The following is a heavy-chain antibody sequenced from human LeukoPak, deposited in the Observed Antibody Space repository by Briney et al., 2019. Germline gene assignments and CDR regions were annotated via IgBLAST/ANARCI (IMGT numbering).Heavy chain of an antibody. D-gene: IGHD3-10*02. CDR1: GFTFSDYY. CDR2: ISSSGSTI. J-gene: IGHJ6*04. V-gene: IGHV3-11*04. CDR3: AELGITMIGGV. Sequence: GGSLTLSCAASGFTFSDYYMSWIRQAPGKGLEWVSYISSSGSTIYYADSVKGRFTISRDHDKNSLYLQMNSLRAEDTAVYYCAELGITMIGGVWGKGTTVTNSS.